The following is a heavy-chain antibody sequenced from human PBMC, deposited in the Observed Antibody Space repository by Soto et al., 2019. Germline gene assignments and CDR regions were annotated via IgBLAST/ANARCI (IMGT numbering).Heavy chain of an antibody. CDR2: IYYSGST. CDR3: ARVLRYDILTGPIN. J-gene: IGHJ4*02. Sequence: TLSLTCTVSGGSISSGGYYWIWIRQHPGKGLEWIGYIYYSGSTYYNPSLKSRVTISVDTSKNQFSLKLSSVTAADTAVYYCARVLRYDILTGPINWGQGTLVTVSS. D-gene: IGHD3-9*01. V-gene: IGHV4-31*03. CDR1: GGSISSGGYY.